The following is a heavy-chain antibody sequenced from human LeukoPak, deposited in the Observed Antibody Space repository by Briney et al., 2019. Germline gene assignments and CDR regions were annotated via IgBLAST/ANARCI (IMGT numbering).Heavy chain of an antibody. Sequence: TGRSLRLSCAASGLTFSNYDIHWVRQAPGKGLEWVSLIYSGGNTYYADSVKGRFTITRDNSKNTLYLQMNSLRAEDTAVYYCASFIQASSYYYYGMDVWGQGTTVTVSS. CDR2: IYSGGNT. D-gene: IGHD6-13*01. CDR1: GLTFSNYD. CDR3: ASFIQASSYYYYGMDV. V-gene: IGHV3-66*01. J-gene: IGHJ6*02.